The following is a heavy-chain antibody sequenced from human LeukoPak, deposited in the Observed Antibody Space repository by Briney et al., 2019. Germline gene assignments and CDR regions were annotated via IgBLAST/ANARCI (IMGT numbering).Heavy chain of an antibody. CDR1: GGSISSSSYY. V-gene: IGHV4-39*07. CDR2: NYYSGST. CDR3: ARDRRTYYDSSGYYRLFDP. J-gene: IGHJ5*02. Sequence: SETLSLTCTVSGGSISSSSYYWGWIRQPPGKGLEWIGSNYYSGSTYYNPSLKSRVTISVDTSKNQFSLKLSSVTAADTAVYYCARDRRTYYDSSGYYRLFDPWGQGTLVTVSS. D-gene: IGHD3-22*01.